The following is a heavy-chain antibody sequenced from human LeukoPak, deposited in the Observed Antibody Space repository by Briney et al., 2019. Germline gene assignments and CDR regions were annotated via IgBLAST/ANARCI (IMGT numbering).Heavy chain of an antibody. CDR1: GGSISSGGYC. Sequence: SQTLSRTCTVSGGSISSGGYCWSWIRQHPGKGLEWIGYIYYSGSTSYNPSLRSRVTISVDTSKNQFSLNLSSVTAADTAVYYCARVPYDSSGYGYFDYRGQGTLVTVSS. CDR2: IYYSGST. CDR3: ARVPYDSSGYGYFDY. D-gene: IGHD3-22*01. J-gene: IGHJ4*02. V-gene: IGHV4-31*03.